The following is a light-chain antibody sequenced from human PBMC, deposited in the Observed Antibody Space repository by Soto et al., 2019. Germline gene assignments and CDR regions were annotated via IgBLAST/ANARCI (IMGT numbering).Light chain of an antibody. Sequence: EIVLTQSPATLSLSPGERATLSCRASQSVSGCLAWYQQKPGQAPRLLIYDASNRATGIPARFSGSRSGTDFTLTISSLEPEDFAVYYCQQRCNWPPVTFGGGTKVEIK. CDR3: QQRCNWPPVT. CDR1: QSVSGC. V-gene: IGKV3-11*01. J-gene: IGKJ4*01. CDR2: DAS.